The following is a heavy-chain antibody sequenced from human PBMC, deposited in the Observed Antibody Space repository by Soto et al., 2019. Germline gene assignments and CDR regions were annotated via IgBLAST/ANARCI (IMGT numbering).Heavy chain of an antibody. D-gene: IGHD6-19*01. J-gene: IGHJ5*02. Sequence: PGGSLRLSCAASGFTFSSYAVSWVRQAPGKGLEWVSAISGSGGYTYYADSVRGRFTISRDNSKNTLYLEMNSLRAEDTAVYYCAKDYTSGWSILNWFDPWGQGTPVTVSS. CDR3: AKDYTSGWSILNWFDP. CDR2: ISGSGGYT. CDR1: GFTFSSYA. V-gene: IGHV3-23*01.